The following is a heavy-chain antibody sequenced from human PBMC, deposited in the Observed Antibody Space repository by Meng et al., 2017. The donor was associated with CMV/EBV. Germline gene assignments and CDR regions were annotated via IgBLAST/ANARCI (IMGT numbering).Heavy chain of an antibody. D-gene: IGHD6-6*01. CDR3: ARGGGVGSSSGF. J-gene: IGHJ4*02. CDR1: GLTFSSYS. Sequence: GGSLRLSCAASGLTFSSYSMNWVRQAPGKGLEWVSSISSSSSYIYYADSVKGRFTISRDNAKNSLYLQMNSRRAEDTAVYYCARGGGVGSSSGFWGQGTLVTVSS. CDR2: ISSSSSYI. V-gene: IGHV3-21*01.